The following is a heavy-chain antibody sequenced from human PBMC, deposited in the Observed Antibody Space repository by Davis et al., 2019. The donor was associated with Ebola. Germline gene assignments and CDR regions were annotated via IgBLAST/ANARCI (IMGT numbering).Heavy chain of an antibody. CDR2: MNPNSGNT. D-gene: IGHD1-26*01. V-gene: IGHV1-8*01. CDR3: ARRVGARSGFDS. CDR1: GYTFTSYD. J-gene: IGHJ4*02. Sequence: ASVKVSCKASGYTFTSYDINWVRQATGQGLEWMGRMNPNSGNTGYAQKFQGRITMTRNISISTAYMELSSLRSDDTAVYYCARRVGARSGFDSWGQGSLVTVSS.